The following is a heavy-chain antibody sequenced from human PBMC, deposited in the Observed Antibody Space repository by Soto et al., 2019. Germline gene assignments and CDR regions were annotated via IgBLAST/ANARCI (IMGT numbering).Heavy chain of an antibody. D-gene: IGHD5-18*01. V-gene: IGHV1-69*13. CDR3: ARSVPITSLERGYSYGFDY. J-gene: IGHJ4*02. Sequence: SVKVSCKASGGTFSSYAISWVRQAPGQGLEWMGGIIPIFGTANYAQKFQGRVTITADESTSTAYMELSSLRAEDTAVYYCARSVPITSLERGYSYGFDYWGQGTLVTVSS. CDR1: GGTFSSYA. CDR2: IIPIFGTA.